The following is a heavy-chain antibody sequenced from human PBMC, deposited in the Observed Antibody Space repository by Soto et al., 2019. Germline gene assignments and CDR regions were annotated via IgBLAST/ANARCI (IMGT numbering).Heavy chain of an antibody. CDR3: ASLRLRDYDFDY. Sequence: SETLSLTCTVSGGSISSSSYYWGWIRQPPGRGLEWIGNVYYSGSTYYNPSLKSRVTISVDTSKNQFSLKLSSVTAADTAVYYCASLRLRDYDFDYWGQGTLVTVSS. CDR2: VYYSGST. D-gene: IGHD3-16*01. V-gene: IGHV4-39*01. CDR1: GGSISSSSYY. J-gene: IGHJ4*02.